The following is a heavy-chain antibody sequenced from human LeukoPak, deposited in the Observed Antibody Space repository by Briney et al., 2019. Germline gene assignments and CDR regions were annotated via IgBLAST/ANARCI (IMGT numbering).Heavy chain of an antibody. CDR3: AKGVYSSGWYNWFDP. CDR1: GFTFSSYA. Sequence: GGSLRLSCAASGFTFSSYAMSWVCQAPGKGLEWVSAISGSGGSTYYADSVKGRFTISRDNSKNTLYLQMNSLRAEDTAVYYCAKGVYSSGWYNWFDPWGQGTLVTVSS. CDR2: ISGSGGST. D-gene: IGHD6-19*01. V-gene: IGHV3-23*01. J-gene: IGHJ5*02.